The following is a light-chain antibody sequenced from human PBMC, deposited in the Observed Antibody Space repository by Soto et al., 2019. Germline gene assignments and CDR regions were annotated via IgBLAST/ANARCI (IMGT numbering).Light chain of an antibody. CDR2: AAS. CDR1: HGISSY. J-gene: IGKJ5*01. V-gene: IGKV1-9*01. CDR3: QQLNSYPIT. Sequence: IQLTQSPSSLSASVGDRVTITCRASHGISSYLAWYKQKPGKARKLLIYAASTLQSGVPSRFSGSGSGTDFTLTISSLQPEDFATYYCQQLNSYPITFGQGTRLEIK.